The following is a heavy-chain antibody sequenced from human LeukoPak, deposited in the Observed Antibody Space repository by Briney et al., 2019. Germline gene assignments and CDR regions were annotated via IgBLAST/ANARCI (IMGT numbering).Heavy chain of an antibody. Sequence: SVKVSCKASGGTFSSYAISWVRQAPGQGLEWMGGIIPIFGTANYAQKFQGRVTITADESTSTAYMEVRSLRSDDTAVYYCASMSGYYPSYYFDYWGQGTLVTVSS. D-gene: IGHD3-3*01. V-gene: IGHV1-69*01. CDR3: ASMSGYYPSYYFDY. CDR1: GGTFSSYA. CDR2: IIPIFGTA. J-gene: IGHJ4*02.